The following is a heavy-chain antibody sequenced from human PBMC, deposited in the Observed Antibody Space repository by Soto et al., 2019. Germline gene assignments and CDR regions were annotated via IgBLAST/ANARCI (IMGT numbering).Heavy chain of an antibody. J-gene: IGHJ6*03. CDR1: GFTFSSYS. Sequence: GGSLRLSCAASGFTFSSYSMNWVRQAPGKGLEWVSSISSSSSYIYYADSAKGRFTISRDNAKNSLYLQMNSLRAEDTAVYYCARDTREYQLLIGSYYYYMDVWGKGTTVTVSS. CDR2: ISSSSSYI. CDR3: ARDTREYQLLIGSYYYYMDV. D-gene: IGHD2-2*01. V-gene: IGHV3-21*01.